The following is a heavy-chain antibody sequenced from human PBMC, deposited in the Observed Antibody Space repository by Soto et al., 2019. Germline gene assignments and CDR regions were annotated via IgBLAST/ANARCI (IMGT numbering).Heavy chain of an antibody. V-gene: IGHV3-23*01. CDR2: IGESGTPT. Sequence: EVQLLESGGGLVQPGGSLRLSCAASGFTFSSYAMKWVRQAPGKGLEWVSLIGESGTPTYYADSVKGRFTISRDNSGNTLFLEMYSLRAEDTAVYYCASYIPGVRYYGMDVWGQGPKVTVSS. D-gene: IGHD2-2*01. J-gene: IGHJ6*02. CDR1: GFTFSSYA. CDR3: ASYIPGVRYYGMDV.